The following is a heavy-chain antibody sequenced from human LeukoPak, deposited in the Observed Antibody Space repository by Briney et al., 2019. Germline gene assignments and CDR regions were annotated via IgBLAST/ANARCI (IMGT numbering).Heavy chain of an antibody. D-gene: IGHD3-9*01. CDR2: IYYSGST. CDR3: ARHVGDILTGYYLYYYYYYMDV. J-gene: IGHJ6*03. V-gene: IGHV4-59*05. CDR1: GGSISSYY. Sequence: KPSETLSLTCTVSGGSISSYYWSWIRQPPGKGLEWIGSIYYSGSTYYNPSLKSRVTISVDTSKNQFSLKLSSVTAADTAVYYCARHVGDILTGYYLYYYYYYMDVWGKGTTVTVSS.